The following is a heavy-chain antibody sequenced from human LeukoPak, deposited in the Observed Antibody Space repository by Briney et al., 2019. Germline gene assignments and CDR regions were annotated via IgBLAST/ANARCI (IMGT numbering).Heavy chain of an antibody. Sequence: SETLSLTCTVSGGSISSYYWSWIRQPPGKGLEWIGYIYYSGSTNYNPSLKSRVTISVDTSKNQFSLKLSSVTAADTAVYYCAREVVAAAGTVDYWGQGTLVTVSS. D-gene: IGHD6-13*01. CDR2: IYYSGST. CDR1: GGSISSYY. V-gene: IGHV4-59*01. CDR3: AREVVAAAGTVDY. J-gene: IGHJ4*02.